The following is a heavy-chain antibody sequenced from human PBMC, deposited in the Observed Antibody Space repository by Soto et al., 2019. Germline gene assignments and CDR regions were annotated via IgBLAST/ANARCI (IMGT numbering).Heavy chain of an antibody. V-gene: IGHV4-4*02. CDR2: IYHSGST. CDR3: ARSSQLAHYFDY. D-gene: IGHD6-6*01. Sequence: SQTLSLTYAVSGGSISSSNRWSWVRQPPGKGLEWIGEIYHSGSTNYNPSLKSRVTISVDKSKNQFSLKLSSVTAADTAVYYSARSSQLAHYFDYWGQGTLVTVPS. CDR1: GGSISSSNR. J-gene: IGHJ4*02.